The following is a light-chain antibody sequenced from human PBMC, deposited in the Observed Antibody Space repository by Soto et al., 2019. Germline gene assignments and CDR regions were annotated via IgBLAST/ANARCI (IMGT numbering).Light chain of an antibody. J-gene: IGKJ1*01. V-gene: IGKV1-5*01. CDR2: DAS. Sequence: DIQMPQSPSTLSASVGDRVTITCRASQSISSWLAWYQQKPGKAPKLLIYDASSLESGVPPRFGGSGSGTEFTLTISSLQPDDCATYYCQQYNSYPWTFGQGTKVEIK. CDR3: QQYNSYPWT. CDR1: QSISSW.